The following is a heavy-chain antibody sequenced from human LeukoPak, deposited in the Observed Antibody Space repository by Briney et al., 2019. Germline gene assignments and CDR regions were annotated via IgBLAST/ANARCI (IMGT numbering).Heavy chain of an antibody. Sequence: SETLSLTCTVSGGSISTSSYYWSWIRQPPGKGLEWIGEINHSGSTNYNPSLKSRVTISVDTSKNQFSLKLSSVTAADTAVYYCAREDRGYNNEKRHYYYYMGVCGKGTTVTVSS. J-gene: IGHJ6*03. CDR3: AREDRGYNNEKRHYYYYMGV. D-gene: IGHD5-18*01. CDR1: GGSISTSSYY. V-gene: IGHV4-39*07. CDR2: INHSGST.